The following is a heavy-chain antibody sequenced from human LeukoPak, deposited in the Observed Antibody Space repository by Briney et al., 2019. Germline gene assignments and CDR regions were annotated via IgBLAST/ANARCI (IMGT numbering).Heavy chain of an antibody. J-gene: IGHJ4*02. CDR2: IFYSGST. CDR3: ARVGVDYSGNVIKYYFDY. Sequence: SETLSLTRTVSGGSISSYYWSWIRQPPGKGLEWIGYIFYSGSTNYNPSLKSRASISVDTSKNQFSLKLSSVTAADTAVYYCARVGVDYSGNVIKYYFDYWGQGTLVTVSS. V-gene: IGHV4-59*01. D-gene: IGHD4-23*01. CDR1: GGSISSYY.